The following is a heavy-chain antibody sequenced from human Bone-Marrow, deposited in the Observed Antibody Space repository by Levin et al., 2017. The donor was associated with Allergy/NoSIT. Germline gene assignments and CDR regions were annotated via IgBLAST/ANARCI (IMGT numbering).Heavy chain of an antibody. Sequence: SQTLSLTCTVSGGSISSGSYYWGWIRQPPGKGLEWIGSIYYSGRTYYNPSLKSRVTISVDTPKNQFSLKLSSVTAADTAVYFCATQEDYGDSNAWFAYWGQGTLVTVSS. V-gene: IGHV4-39*01. CDR2: IYYSGRT. CDR1: GGSISSGSYY. CDR3: ATQEDYGDSNAWFAY. J-gene: IGHJ4*02. D-gene: IGHD4-17*01.